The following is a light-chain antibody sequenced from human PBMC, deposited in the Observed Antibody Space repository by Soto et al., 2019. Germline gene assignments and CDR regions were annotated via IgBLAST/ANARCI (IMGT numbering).Light chain of an antibody. CDR1: SSNIGSNT. Sequence: QSVLTQPPSASGTPGQRVTISCSGSSSNIGSNTVNWYQQLPGTAPKLLISSNNQRPSEVPDRFSGSKSGASASLAISGLQSEDEADYYCAAWDDSLNGRVVFGGGTKVTVL. CDR3: AAWDDSLNGRVV. V-gene: IGLV1-44*01. J-gene: IGLJ2*01. CDR2: SNN.